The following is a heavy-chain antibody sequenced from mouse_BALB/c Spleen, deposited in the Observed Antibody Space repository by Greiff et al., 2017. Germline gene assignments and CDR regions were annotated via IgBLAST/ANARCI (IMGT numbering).Heavy chain of an antibody. V-gene: IGHV3-8*02. Sequence: EVKLMESGPSLVKPSQTLSLTCSVTGDSITSGYWNWIRKFPGNKLEYMGYISYSGSTYYNPSLKSRISITRDTSKNQYYLQLNSVTTEDTATYYCARSYYGSYAMDYWGQGTSVTVSS. J-gene: IGHJ4*01. D-gene: IGHD2-10*01. CDR1: GDSITSGY. CDR3: ARSYYGSYAMDY. CDR2: ISYSGST.